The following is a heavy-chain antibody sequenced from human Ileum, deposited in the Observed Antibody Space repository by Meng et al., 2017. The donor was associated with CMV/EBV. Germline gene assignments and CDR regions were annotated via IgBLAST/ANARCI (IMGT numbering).Heavy chain of an antibody. J-gene: IGHJ6*02. Sequence: LRLSCTVSGGSISSGDYYWSWIRQPPGKGLEWIGYIHYSGSTYYNLSLKSRVTISVDTSKKQFSLKLSSVTAADTAVYYCARGGRLGAYYYYGMDVWGQGTTVTVSS. CDR3: ARGGRLGAYYYYGMDV. CDR1: GGSISSGDYY. CDR2: IHYSGST. V-gene: IGHV4-30-4*08. D-gene: IGHD2-21*01.